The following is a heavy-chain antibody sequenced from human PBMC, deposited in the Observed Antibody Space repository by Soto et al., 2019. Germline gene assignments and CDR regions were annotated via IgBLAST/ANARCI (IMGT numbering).Heavy chain of an antibody. J-gene: IGHJ4*02. CDR1: GGSINTFH. D-gene: IGHD5-12*01. Sequence: QVRLQESGPGLLKPSETLSLTCTVSGGSINTFHWSWVRQPAGKGLEWIGRIFSSGRTSFNPSLESRVAMSVDTSKNHFSLNLSSVTAADMAVYYCAREGSYSAYNFAHGIQLWSFDFWGQGALVTVSS. CDR3: AREGSYSAYNFAHGIQLWSFDF. CDR2: IFSSGRT. V-gene: IGHV4-4*07.